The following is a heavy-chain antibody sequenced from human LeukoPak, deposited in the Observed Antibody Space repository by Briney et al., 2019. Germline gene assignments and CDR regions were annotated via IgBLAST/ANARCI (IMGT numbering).Heavy chain of an antibody. CDR1: GYSFTSYW. D-gene: IGHD1-1*01. CDR3: ARLRLGFLWNPNDY. J-gene: IGHJ4*02. V-gene: IGHV5-51*01. CDR2: IYPGDSDT. Sequence: GGSLRLSCKGSGYSFTSYWIGWVRQMPGKGLEWMGIIYPGDSDTRYSPPFQGQVTISADKSISTAYLQWSSLKASDTAMYYCARLRLGFLWNPNDYWGQGTLVTVSS.